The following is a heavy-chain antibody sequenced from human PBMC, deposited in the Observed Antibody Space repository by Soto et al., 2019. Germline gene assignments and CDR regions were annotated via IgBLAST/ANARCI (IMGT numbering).Heavy chain of an antibody. D-gene: IGHD3-22*01. J-gene: IGHJ4*02. CDR3: ARXIYDSDTGPNFQYYFDS. CDR1: GYSFAGYW. CDR2: IDPSDSQT. Sequence: GESLKISCKGSGYSFAGYWITWVRQKPGKGLEWMGRIDPSDSQTYYSPSFRGHVTISVTKSLTTVFLQWSSLRASDTAMYYCARXIYDSDTGPNFQYYFDSWGQGTPVTVSS. V-gene: IGHV5-10-1*01.